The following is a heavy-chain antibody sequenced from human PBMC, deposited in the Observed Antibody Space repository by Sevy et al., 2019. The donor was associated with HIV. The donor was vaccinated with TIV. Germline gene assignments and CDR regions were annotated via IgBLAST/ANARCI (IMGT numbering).Heavy chain of an antibody. CDR1: GYSISSGYY. Sequence: SETLSLTCAVSGYSISSGYYWGWVRQPPGKGLEWIGSMYHSGRSSFNPSLKSRVTISVDTSKNQFSLKLTSVTAADTAVYYCATENAYWHNFDYWGQGTLVTVSS. V-gene: IGHV4-38-2*01. D-gene: IGHD2-8*02. CDR3: ATENAYWHNFDY. J-gene: IGHJ4*02. CDR2: MYHSGRS.